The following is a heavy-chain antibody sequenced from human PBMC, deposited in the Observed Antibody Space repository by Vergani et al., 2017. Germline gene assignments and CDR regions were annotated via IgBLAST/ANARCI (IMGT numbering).Heavy chain of an antibody. Sequence: QVQLVQSGVEVKKPGASVKVSCKTSGYSFTNYGISWVRQAPGQGLEWMGWINTDNGYTKYAQKFQGRVTMTRDTSISTAYMELSRLRSDDTAVYYCARGLLSSGYLFDYWGQGTLVTVSS. J-gene: IGHJ4*02. D-gene: IGHD3-22*01. CDR3: ARGLLSSGYLFDY. CDR1: GYSFTNYG. CDR2: INTDNGYT. V-gene: IGHV1-18*01.